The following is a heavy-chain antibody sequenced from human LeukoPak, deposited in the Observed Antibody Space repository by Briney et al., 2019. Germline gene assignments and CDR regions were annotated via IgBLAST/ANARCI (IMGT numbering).Heavy chain of an antibody. CDR3: ARDSHSVDTATPRGFDP. CDR2: FHDSGSA. Sequence: SETLSLTCTVSGDSISSYFWSWIRQPPGKGLEWIGYFHDSGSANYNPSLKSRITMSVDTSKNQFSLKLRSLTAADTAVYYCARDSHSVDTATPRGFDPWGQGTLVTVSS. V-gene: IGHV4-59*01. J-gene: IGHJ5*02. D-gene: IGHD2-15*01. CDR1: GDSISSYF.